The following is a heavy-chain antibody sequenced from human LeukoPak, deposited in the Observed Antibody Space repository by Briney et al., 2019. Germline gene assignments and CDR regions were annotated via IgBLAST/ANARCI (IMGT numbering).Heavy chain of an antibody. J-gene: IGHJ6*02. CDR2: ISSSSSYI. Sequence: GGSLRLSCAASGFTFSSYSMNWVRQAPGKGLEWVSSISSSSSYIYYADSVKGRFTISRDNAKNSLYLQMNSLRAEDTAVYYCARERGRCSGWDEVYYGMDVWGQGTTVTVSS. CDR1: GFTFSSYS. D-gene: IGHD6-19*01. CDR3: ARERGRCSGWDEVYYGMDV. V-gene: IGHV3-21*01.